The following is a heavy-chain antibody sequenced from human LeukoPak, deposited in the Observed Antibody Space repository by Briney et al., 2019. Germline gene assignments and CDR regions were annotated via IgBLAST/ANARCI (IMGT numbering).Heavy chain of an antibody. D-gene: IGHD5-18*01. CDR1: GYTFTSYD. CDR3: ARESDTAMVFDY. J-gene: IGHJ4*02. Sequence: ASVTVSCKASGYTFTSYDINWVRQATGQGLEWLGWMNPNSGNTGYAQKFQGRVTMTRDTSISTAYMELGRLRSDDTAVYYCARESDTAMVFDYWGQGTLVTVSS. CDR2: MNPNSGNT. V-gene: IGHV1-8*01.